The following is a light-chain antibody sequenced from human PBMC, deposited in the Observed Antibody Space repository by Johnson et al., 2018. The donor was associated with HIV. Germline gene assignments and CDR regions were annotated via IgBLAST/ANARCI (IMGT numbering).Light chain of an antibody. Sequence: QSVLTQPPSVSAAPGQKVTISCSGSSSNIGNNYVSWYQQLPGTAPKLLIYDDNKRPSGIPDRFSGSKSGTSATLGLTGLQTGDEADYYCGTWDSSLSSGGVFGTGTSVTVL. CDR1: SSNIGNNY. J-gene: IGLJ1*01. V-gene: IGLV1-51*01. CDR2: DDN. CDR3: GTWDSSLSSGGV.